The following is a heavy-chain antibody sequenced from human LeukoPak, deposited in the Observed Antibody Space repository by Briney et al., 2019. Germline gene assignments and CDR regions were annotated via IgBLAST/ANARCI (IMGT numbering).Heavy chain of an antibody. J-gene: IGHJ4*02. CDR2: VYPGDSDT. D-gene: IGHD3-9*01. Sequence: GESLEISCKGSGYSFTSYWIGLVRQMPGKGLELMGIVYPGDSDTRYRPSFEGQVPISPDQSLGTADSPWSSLKAWGPALNLLARLLTLTGYIDYWGQGALVTVSS. CDR3: ARLLTLTGYIDY. CDR1: GYSFTSYW. V-gene: IGHV5-51*01.